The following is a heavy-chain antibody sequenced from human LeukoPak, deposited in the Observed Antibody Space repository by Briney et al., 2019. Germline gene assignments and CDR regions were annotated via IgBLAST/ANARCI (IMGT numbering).Heavy chain of an antibody. CDR2: ITTGRGKT. CDR3: ARGGKQWRGGNYFDS. V-gene: IGHV1-3*03. CDR1: GYTFTDYA. Sequence: ASVKVSCKASGYTFTDYALHWVRQAPGQSPEWMGWITTGRGKTRYSQEFQRRITFTRDTSASTVYMDLSDLRSEDTAVYYCARGGKQWRGGNYFDSWGQGTLVAVSS. D-gene: IGHD6-19*01. J-gene: IGHJ4*02.